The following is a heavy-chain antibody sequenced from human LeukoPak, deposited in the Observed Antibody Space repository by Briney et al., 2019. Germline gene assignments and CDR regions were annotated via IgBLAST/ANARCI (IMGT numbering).Heavy chain of an antibody. CDR3: ARDSLNNRGSCSSCYYYYYMDV. Sequence: ASVKVSCKASGYTFTGYYMHWVRQAPGQGLEWMGWINPNSGGTNYAQKFQGRVTMTRDTSISTAYMELSRLRSDDTAVYYCARDSLNNRGSCSSCYYYYYMDVWGKGTTVTVSS. CDR1: GYTFTGYY. D-gene: IGHD2-15*01. J-gene: IGHJ6*03. V-gene: IGHV1-2*02. CDR2: INPNSGGT.